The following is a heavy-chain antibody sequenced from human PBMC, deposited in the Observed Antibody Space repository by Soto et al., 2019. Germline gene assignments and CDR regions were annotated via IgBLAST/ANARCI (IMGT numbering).Heavy chain of an antibody. J-gene: IGHJ4*02. V-gene: IGHV3-23*01. CDR3: AKVADYYLSTFDY. Sequence: GGSLRLSCAASGFTFSSYAMSWVRQAPGKGLEWVSSITGTGFNKYLADSVKGRFTISRDNSKNTLYLQMNSLRAEDTAVYDCAKVADYYLSTFDYWGQGTLVTVSS. D-gene: IGHD1-26*01. CDR2: ITGTGFNK. CDR1: GFTFSSYA.